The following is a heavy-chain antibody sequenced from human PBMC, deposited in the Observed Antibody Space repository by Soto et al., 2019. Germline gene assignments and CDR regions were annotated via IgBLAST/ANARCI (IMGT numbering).Heavy chain of an antibody. Sequence: QVQLVQSGAEVKKPGSSVKVSCKASGGNFRSQSIRISWVRQAPGQGLEWMGRAIPVLGVANYAQKFHGRVTITADKFTSTVYIEVSSLRSEDTAVYYFARDRDVAAPGTVDTDYYYGMDVWGQGTTVTVSS. CDR1: GGNFRSQS. CDR3: ARDRDVAAPGTVDTDYYYGMDV. D-gene: IGHD6-13*01. V-gene: IGHV1-69*08. J-gene: IGHJ6*02. CDR2: AIPVLGVA.